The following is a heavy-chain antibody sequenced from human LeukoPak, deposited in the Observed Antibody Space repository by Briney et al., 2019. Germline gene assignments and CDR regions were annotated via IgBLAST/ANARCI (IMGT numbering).Heavy chain of an antibody. D-gene: IGHD5-18*01. Sequence: PSETLSLTCAVYGGSFSGYYWSWIRQPPGKWLEWIGEINHSGSTNYNPSLKSRVTISVDTSKNQFSLKLSSVTAADTAVYYCARGGYSYGPFDYWGQGTLVTVSS. CDR3: ARGGYSYGPFDY. J-gene: IGHJ4*02. V-gene: IGHV4-34*01. CDR2: INHSGST. CDR1: GGSFSGYY.